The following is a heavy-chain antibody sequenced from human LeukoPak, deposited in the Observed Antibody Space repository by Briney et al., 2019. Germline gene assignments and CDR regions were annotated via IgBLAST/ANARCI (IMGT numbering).Heavy chain of an antibody. J-gene: IGHJ4*02. D-gene: IGHD6-19*01. CDR3: AMDRIAVAGNVDY. Sequence: GESLKISCKGSGYSFTSYWISWVRQMPGKGPEWMGRIDPSDSYTNYSPSFQGHVTISADKSISTAYLQWSSLKASDTAMYYCAMDRIAVAGNVDYWGQGTLVTVSS. CDR2: IDPSDSYT. CDR1: GYSFTSYW. V-gene: IGHV5-10-1*01.